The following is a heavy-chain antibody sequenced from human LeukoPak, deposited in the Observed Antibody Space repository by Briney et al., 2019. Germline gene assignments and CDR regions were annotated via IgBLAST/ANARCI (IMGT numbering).Heavy chain of an antibody. D-gene: IGHD3-22*01. J-gene: IGHJ4*02. V-gene: IGHV1-18*01. CDR3: ARDVSGHYYDSSGYYLLDY. CDR2: IIAYNGNT. Sequence: ASVKVSCKASGYTFTSYGISWVRQAPGQGLEWMGWIIAYNGNTNYAQKLQGRVTMTADTSTSTAYMELRSLRSDDTAVYYCARDVSGHYYDSSGYYLLDYWGQGTLVTVSS. CDR1: GYTFTSYG.